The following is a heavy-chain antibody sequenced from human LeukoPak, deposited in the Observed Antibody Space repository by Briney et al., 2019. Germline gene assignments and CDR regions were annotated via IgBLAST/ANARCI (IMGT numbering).Heavy chain of an antibody. CDR1: GYTFTSYG. Sequence: ASVKVSCKASGYTFTSYGISWVRQAPGQGLEWMGWISAYNGNTNYAQKLQGRVTMTTDTSTSTAYMERRSLRSDDTAVYYCARASVYYDFWSGYYTGDYWGQGTLVTVSS. CDR2: ISAYNGNT. J-gene: IGHJ4*02. V-gene: IGHV1-18*01. CDR3: ARASVYYDFWSGYYTGDY. D-gene: IGHD3-3*01.